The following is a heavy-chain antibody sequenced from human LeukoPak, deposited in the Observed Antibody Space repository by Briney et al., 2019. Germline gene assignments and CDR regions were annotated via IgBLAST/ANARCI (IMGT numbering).Heavy chain of an antibody. J-gene: IGHJ4*02. V-gene: IGHV4-39*01. D-gene: IGHD5-18*01. CDR2: IYYTGST. Sequence: SETLSLTCTVSGGSISSSSYYWGWIRQPPGKGLEWIGSIYYTGSTHYNPSLKSRVSISVDTSKSQFSLKLSSVTAADTAVYYCARRGYGRNYFDYWGQGTLVTVSS. CDR3: ARRGYGRNYFDY. CDR1: GGSISSSSYY.